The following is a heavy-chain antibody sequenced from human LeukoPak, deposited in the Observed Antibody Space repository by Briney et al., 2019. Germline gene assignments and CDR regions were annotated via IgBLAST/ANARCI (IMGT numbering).Heavy chain of an antibody. CDR3: ARGEYCSSTSCLNWFDP. D-gene: IGHD2-2*01. J-gene: IGHJ5*02. CDR1: GYTFTGYY. CDR2: INPNSGGT. Sequence: ASVKVSCKASGYTFTGYYMHWVRQAPGQGLEWMGWINPNSGGTNYAQKFQGRVTMTRDTSISTAYMELSRLRSDDTAVYYYARGEYCSSTSCLNWFDPWGQGTLVTVSS. V-gene: IGHV1-2*02.